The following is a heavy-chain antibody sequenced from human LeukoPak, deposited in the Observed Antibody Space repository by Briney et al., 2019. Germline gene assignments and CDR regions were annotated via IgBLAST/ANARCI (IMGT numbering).Heavy chain of an antibody. D-gene: IGHD5-24*01. CDR2: IHPPSGGT. CDR1: GYTFTDHY. CDR3: VRDPGWLQVDY. V-gene: IGHV1-2*02. J-gene: IGHJ4*02. Sequence: ASVKVSCKASGYTFTDHYIHWVRQAPGQGLEWMGWIHPPSGGTNYAEKLQGRVTMTRDTSISTAYMELTRLTSDDAGVYYCVRDPGWLQVDYWGQGTLLTVSS.